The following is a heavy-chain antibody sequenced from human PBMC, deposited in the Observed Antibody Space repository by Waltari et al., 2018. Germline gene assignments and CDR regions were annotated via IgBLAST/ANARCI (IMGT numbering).Heavy chain of an antibody. Sequence: QVQLQESGPGLVKPSETLSLTCAVSGYSISSGYYWGWIRQHPGKGLEWIGSIYHSGSTYYNPSLKSRVTISVDTSKNQFSLKLSSVTAADTAVYYCARQAYASSAHYYYYMDVWGKGTTVTVSS. CDR1: GYSISSGYY. V-gene: IGHV4-38-2*01. CDR3: ARQAYASSAHYYYYMDV. J-gene: IGHJ6*03. D-gene: IGHD6-13*01. CDR2: IYHSGST.